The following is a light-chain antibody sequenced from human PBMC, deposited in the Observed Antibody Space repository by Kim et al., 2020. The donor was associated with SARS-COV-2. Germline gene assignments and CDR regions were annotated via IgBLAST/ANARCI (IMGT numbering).Light chain of an antibody. CDR3: LLSYSGLVL. Sequence: TSSAPSASSTGAVAGGHYPSSCHRKPALLPRTLIYDSSHKHSGTPARFAGSVLGGNAALTLSGAQPEDEAEYYCLLSYSGLVLFGGGTQLTVL. J-gene: IGLJ2*01. CDR2: DSS. CDR1: TGAVAGGHY. V-gene: IGLV7-46*01.